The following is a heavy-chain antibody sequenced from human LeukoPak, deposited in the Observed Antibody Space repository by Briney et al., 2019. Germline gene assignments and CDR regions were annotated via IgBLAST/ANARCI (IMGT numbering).Heavy chain of an antibody. Sequence: GGSLRLSCAASGFTFSDYYMSWIRQAPGKGLEWVSYISSSGSIMYHADSVKGRFIISRDNAKNSLYLQMNSLRAEDTAVYYCARDPVEISYDYWGQGTLVTVSS. CDR2: ISSSGSIM. V-gene: IGHV3-11*04. CDR1: GFTFSDYY. CDR3: ARDPVEISYDY. J-gene: IGHJ4*02. D-gene: IGHD5-24*01.